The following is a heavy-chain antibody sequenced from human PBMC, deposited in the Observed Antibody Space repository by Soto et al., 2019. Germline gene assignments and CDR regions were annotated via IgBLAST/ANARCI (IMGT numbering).Heavy chain of an antibody. V-gene: IGHV3-33*01. J-gene: IGHJ6*02. Sequence: QVQLVESGGGVAQPGRSLRLSCTGSGFTFSGHAMHWVRQAPGKGLEWVTQIWYDGSNKYYAESVKGRFTISRDNSKNTLYLQMNGLRVEDTAVYYCARDGQGLAPYALDVWGQGTSVTVSS. D-gene: IGHD6-19*01. CDR1: GFTFSGHA. CDR3: ARDGQGLAPYALDV. CDR2: IWYDGSNK.